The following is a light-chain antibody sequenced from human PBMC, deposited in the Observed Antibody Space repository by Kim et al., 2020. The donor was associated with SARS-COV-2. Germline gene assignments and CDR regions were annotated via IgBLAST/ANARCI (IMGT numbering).Light chain of an antibody. V-gene: IGLV3-21*04. CDR1: NIGSKR. J-gene: IGLJ2*01. Sequence: VTPGKTARITGGGNNIGSKRVHWYQQKPGQAPVLVIYYDSDRPSGIPERFSGSNSGNTATLTISRVEAGDEADYYCQVWDSSSNVVFGGGTKLTVL. CDR3: QVWDSSSNVV. CDR2: YDS.